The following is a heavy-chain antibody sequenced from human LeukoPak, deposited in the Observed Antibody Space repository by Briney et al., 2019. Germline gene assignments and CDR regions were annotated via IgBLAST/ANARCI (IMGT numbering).Heavy chain of an antibody. CDR3: AKDGPYGSGSYQGY. CDR2: ISYDGSNK. V-gene: IGHV3-30*18. CDR1: GFTFSSYG. D-gene: IGHD3-10*01. Sequence: GRSLRLSCAASGFTFSSYGMHWVRQAPGKGLEWVAVISYDGSNKYYADSVKGRFTISRDNSKNTLYLQMNSLRAEDTAVYYCAKDGPYGSGSYQGYWGQGTLVTVSS. J-gene: IGHJ4*02.